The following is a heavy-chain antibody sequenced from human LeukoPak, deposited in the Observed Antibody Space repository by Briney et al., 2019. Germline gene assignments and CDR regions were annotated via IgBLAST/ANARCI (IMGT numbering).Heavy chain of an antibody. Sequence: GGSLRLSCAASGFTFSSYGMHWVRQAPGKGLEWVAVIWYDGSNKYYADSVKGRFTISRDNSKDTLYLQMNSLRAEDTAVYYCARDRYSYGYFDYWGQGTLVTVSS. CDR1: GFTFSSYG. CDR2: IWYDGSNK. CDR3: ARDRYSYGYFDY. V-gene: IGHV3-33*01. J-gene: IGHJ4*02. D-gene: IGHD5-18*01.